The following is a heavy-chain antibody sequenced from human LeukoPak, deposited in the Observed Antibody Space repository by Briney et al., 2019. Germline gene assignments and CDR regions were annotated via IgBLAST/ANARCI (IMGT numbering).Heavy chain of an antibody. CDR3: ATSGDILTGYQKVTLAY. Sequence: SETLSLTCIVSNVSISSKSYYWGWIRQSPGKGLEWIGSIYYSGTTYYNPSLKSRVTISVDTSKNQFSLDLTSVTAADTAVYYCATSGDILTGYQKVTLAYWGQGTLVTVSS. D-gene: IGHD3-9*01. V-gene: IGHV4-39*01. CDR2: IYYSGTT. CDR1: NVSISSKSYY. J-gene: IGHJ4*02.